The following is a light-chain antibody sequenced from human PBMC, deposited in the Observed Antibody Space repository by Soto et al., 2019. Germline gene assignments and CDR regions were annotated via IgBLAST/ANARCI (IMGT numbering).Light chain of an antibody. CDR2: GAS. V-gene: IGKV3-15*01. Sequence: TQSPSSLSASVGDRVTITCRASQGISSYLAWYQQKPGQAPRLLIYGASTRATGIPASFTGSGSGPEFTLTISSLQSEDFAVYYCQQYNNWPLTFGGGTKVDI. CDR1: QGISSY. J-gene: IGKJ4*01. CDR3: QQYNNWPLT.